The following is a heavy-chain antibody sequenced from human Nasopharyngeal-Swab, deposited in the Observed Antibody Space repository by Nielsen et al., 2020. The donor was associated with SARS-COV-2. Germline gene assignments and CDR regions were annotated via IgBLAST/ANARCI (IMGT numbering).Heavy chain of an antibody. CDR2: VTWNSGSK. V-gene: IGHV3-9*01. CDR3: AKVAYGFGYYLDY. J-gene: IGHJ4*02. CDR1: GFPFDDYA. D-gene: IGHD2-21*02. Sequence: SLKISCADSGFPFDDYAIHWVRQALGKGLEWVSSVTWNSGSKDYADSVKGRFTISRDNAKNSVYLQMYSLRPEDTALYYCAKVAYGFGYYLDYWGQGTLVTVSS.